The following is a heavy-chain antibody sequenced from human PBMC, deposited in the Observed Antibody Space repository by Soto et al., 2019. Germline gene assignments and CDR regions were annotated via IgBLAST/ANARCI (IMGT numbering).Heavy chain of an antibody. CDR3: ARDQGVVVTADNWFDP. J-gene: IGHJ5*02. CDR1: GGSIADYS. V-gene: IGHV4-4*07. CDR2: IFSSGST. D-gene: IGHD2-21*02. Sequence: SETLSLTCTVSGGSIADYSWVWIRQPAGKGLEWIGRIFSSGSTNYNPSLKGRITMSLDTSKNQFFLKLNSATATDTAVYFCARDQGVVVTADNWFDPCGQGILVTVSS.